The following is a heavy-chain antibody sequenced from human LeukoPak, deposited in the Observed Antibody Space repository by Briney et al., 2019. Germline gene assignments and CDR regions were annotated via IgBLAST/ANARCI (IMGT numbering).Heavy chain of an antibody. CDR3: AKDMAARRDGYNFNY. V-gene: IGHV3-9*01. Sequence: GGSLRLSCAASGFTFDDYAMHWVRHAPGKGLEWVSGISWNSGSIGYADSVKGRFTISRDNAKNSLYLQMNSLRAEDTALYYCAKDMAARRDGYNFNYWGQGTLVTVSS. CDR2: ISWNSGSI. D-gene: IGHD5-24*01. J-gene: IGHJ4*02. CDR1: GFTFDDYA.